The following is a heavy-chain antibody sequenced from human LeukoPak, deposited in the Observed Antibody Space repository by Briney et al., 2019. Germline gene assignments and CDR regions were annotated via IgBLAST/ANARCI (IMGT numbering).Heavy chain of an antibody. J-gene: IGHJ4*02. CDR1: GFTFDDYA. Sequence: PGGSLRLSCAASGFTFDDYAMHWVRQAPGKGLEWVSLISGDGGSTSYSDSVKDRFTISRDNSKNSLFLQMNSLRTEDTALYYCAKDTYYDNSGYDSYFDYWGQGTLVTVSS. V-gene: IGHV3-43*02. D-gene: IGHD3-22*01. CDR2: ISGDGGST. CDR3: AKDTYYDNSGYDSYFDY.